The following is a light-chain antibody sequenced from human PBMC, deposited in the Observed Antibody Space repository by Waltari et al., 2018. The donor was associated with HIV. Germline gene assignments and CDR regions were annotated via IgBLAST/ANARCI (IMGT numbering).Light chain of an antibody. J-gene: IGLJ2*01. Sequence: SYELTQPPSVSVSPGLPASITCSGDKSGDKYACWYQQKPGQSPVLVIYQDSKRPSGIPERFSGSNSGNTATLTISGTQAMDEADYYCQAWDSSTAVFGGGTKLTVL. CDR1: KSGDKY. CDR3: QAWDSSTAV. CDR2: QDS. V-gene: IGLV3-1*01.